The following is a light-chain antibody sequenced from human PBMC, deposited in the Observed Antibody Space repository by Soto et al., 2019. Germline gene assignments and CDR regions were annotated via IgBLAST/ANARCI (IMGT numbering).Light chain of an antibody. V-gene: IGLV1-47*01. CDR3: AAYTGNWNGPV. J-gene: IGLJ2*01. CDR1: SSTFANNY. CDR2: RSD. Sequence: QSALTQPPSVSGTPGQRVSISCSGDSSTFANNYVHWYQQVPGAAPKLLIYRSDQRPSGVPERFSGSKSGTSASLTISGLRPEEEAQYYCAAYTGNWNGPVFGGGTKVTVL.